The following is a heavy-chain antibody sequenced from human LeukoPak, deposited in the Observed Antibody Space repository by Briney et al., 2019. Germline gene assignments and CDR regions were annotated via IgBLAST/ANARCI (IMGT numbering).Heavy chain of an antibody. CDR3: ARAGPSSSWHQSDY. D-gene: IGHD6-13*01. J-gene: IGHJ4*02. CDR2: IYSGGST. V-gene: IGHV3-66*01. CDR1: GFTVSSKY. Sequence: GGSLRLSCAASGFTVSSKYMSWVRQAPGKGLEWVSVIYSGGSTYYADSVKGRFTISRDNSKNTLYFQMNSLRAEDTAVYYCARAGPSSSWHQSDYWGQGTLVTVSS.